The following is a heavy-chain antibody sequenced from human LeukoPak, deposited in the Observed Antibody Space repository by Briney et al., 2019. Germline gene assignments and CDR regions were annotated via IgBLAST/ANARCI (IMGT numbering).Heavy chain of an antibody. CDR1: GGSISGTN. D-gene: IGHD6-19*01. CDR3: ARDRGYSSGWHY. J-gene: IGHJ4*02. V-gene: IGHV3-11*01. CDR2: ISSAGSTI. Sequence: GTLSLTCGVSGGSISGTNWWSWVRQAPGKGLEWVSYISSAGSTIYYADSVKGRFTISRDNAKNSLYLQMNSLRAEDTAVYYCARDRGYSSGWHYWGQGTLVTVSS.